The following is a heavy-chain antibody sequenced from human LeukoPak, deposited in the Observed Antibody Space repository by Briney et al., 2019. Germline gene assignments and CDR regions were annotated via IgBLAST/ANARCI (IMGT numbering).Heavy chain of an antibody. CDR2: IYYSGST. CDR3: ARAYYYDSSGYSPPDAFDI. V-gene: IGHV4-31*03. CDR1: GGSISSGGYY. Sequence: PSQTLSLTCTVSGGSISSGGYYWSWTRQHPGKGLEWIGYIYYSGSTYYNPSLKSRVTISVDTSKSQFSLKLSSVTAADTAVYYCARAYYYDSSGYSPPDAFDIWGQGTMVTVSS. D-gene: IGHD3-22*01. J-gene: IGHJ3*02.